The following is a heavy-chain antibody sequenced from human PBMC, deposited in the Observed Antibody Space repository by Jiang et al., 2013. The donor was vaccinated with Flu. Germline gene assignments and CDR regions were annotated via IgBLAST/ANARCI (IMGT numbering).Heavy chain of an antibody. CDR2: MYYTGST. V-gene: IGHV4-39*01. Sequence: LLKPSETLSLTCIVSGGSISSSSYYWGWIRQPPGKGLEWIGSMYYTGSTYYNPSLKSRVTISVDTSKNQFSLKLTSVTEADTAVYYCARRTYGGYEYFDYWGQGTLVTVSS. D-gene: IGHD5-12*01. CDR1: GGSISSSSYY. J-gene: IGHJ4*02. CDR3: ARRTYGGYEYFDY.